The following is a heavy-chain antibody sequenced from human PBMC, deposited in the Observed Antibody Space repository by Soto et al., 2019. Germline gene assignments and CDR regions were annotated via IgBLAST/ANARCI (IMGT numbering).Heavy chain of an antibody. J-gene: IGHJ4*02. D-gene: IGHD1-7*01. CDR1: GFSFSTYG. Sequence: QVHLVESGGGVVQPGRSLRLSCAASGFSFSTYGMHWVRQAAGKGLEWVAFISNDGSNQYYADSVNGRFTISRDNSENTLYLQTNSLRAEDTAVYYCAKGFRNYWAFDYWGQGTLVTVSS. V-gene: IGHV3-30*18. CDR3: AKGFRNYWAFDY. CDR2: ISNDGSNQ.